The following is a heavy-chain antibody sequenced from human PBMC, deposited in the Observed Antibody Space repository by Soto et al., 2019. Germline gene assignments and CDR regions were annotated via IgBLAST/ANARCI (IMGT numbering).Heavy chain of an antibody. CDR1: GFTFSSYS. Sequence: QVQLVESGGGVVQPGRSLRLSCAASGFTFSSYSMHWVRQAPGKGLEWVAVIWYDGSNKYYADSVKGRFTISRDNSKNTLYLQMNSLRAEDTAVYYCARGGLEWLYLFDYWGQGTLVTVSS. V-gene: IGHV3-33*01. J-gene: IGHJ4*02. CDR2: IWYDGSNK. CDR3: ARGGLEWLYLFDY. D-gene: IGHD3-3*01.